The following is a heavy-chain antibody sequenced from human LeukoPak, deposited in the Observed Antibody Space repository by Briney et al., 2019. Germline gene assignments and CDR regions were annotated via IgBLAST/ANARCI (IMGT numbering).Heavy chain of an antibody. V-gene: IGHV1-2*06. CDR3: ARERDTRGDYVILTGYDP. CDR2: INPNSGGT. Sequence: ATVNVSCKASGYTFTGYYMHWVRQAPGQGLDWMGRINPNSGGTNYAQTFQGRVTMTRDTSISTAYMELSRLRSDDTAVYYCARERDTRGDYVILTGYDPWGQGTLVTVSS. D-gene: IGHD3-9*01. J-gene: IGHJ5*02. CDR1: GYTFTGYY.